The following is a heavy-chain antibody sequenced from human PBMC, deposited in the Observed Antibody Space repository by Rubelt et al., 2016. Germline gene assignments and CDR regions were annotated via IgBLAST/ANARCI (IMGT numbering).Heavy chain of an antibody. Sequence: QVQLVQSGAEVKKPGSSVKVSCKASGGTFSSYAISWVRQAPGQGLEWMGGIITIFGTANFAQKCQGRVTITADKSTSTAYMELSSLRSEDTAVYYCARDRDTAMVIFDYWGQGTLVTVSS. D-gene: IGHD5-18*01. V-gene: IGHV1-69*06. J-gene: IGHJ4*02. CDR2: IITIFGTA. CDR1: GGTFSSYA. CDR3: ARDRDTAMVIFDY.